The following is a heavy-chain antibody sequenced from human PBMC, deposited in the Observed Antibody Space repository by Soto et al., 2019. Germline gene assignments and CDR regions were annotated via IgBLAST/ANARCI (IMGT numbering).Heavy chain of an antibody. CDR3: AKPGVGQQVVGGGAFDI. V-gene: IGHV3-23*01. D-gene: IGHD6-13*01. J-gene: IGHJ3*02. Sequence: EVQLLESGGGLVQPGGSLRLSCAASGFTFSSYAMSWVRQAPGKGLEWVSAISGSGGSTYYADSVKGRFTISRDNSKNTLELQRNSLGAGATAVYYCAKPGVGQQVVGGGAFDIWGQGTMVTVSS. CDR2: ISGSGGST. CDR1: GFTFSSYA.